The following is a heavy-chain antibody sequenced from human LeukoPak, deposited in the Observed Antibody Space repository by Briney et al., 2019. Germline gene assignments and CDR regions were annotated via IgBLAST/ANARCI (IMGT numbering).Heavy chain of an antibody. J-gene: IGHJ5*02. D-gene: IGHD5-12*01. CDR1: GGSISSYY. CDR2: IYYSGST. Sequence: SETLSLTCTVSGGSISSYYWSWIRQPPGKGLEWIGYIYYSGSTNYNPSLKSRVTISVDTSKNQFSLKLSSVTAADPAVYYCARGESSGYSADWFDPWGQGTLVTVSS. V-gene: IGHV4-59*01. CDR3: ARGESSGYSADWFDP.